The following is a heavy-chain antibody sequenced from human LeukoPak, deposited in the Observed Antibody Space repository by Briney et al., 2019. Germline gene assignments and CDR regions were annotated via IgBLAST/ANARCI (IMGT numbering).Heavy chain of an antibody. Sequence: SETLSLTCAVYGVSFRGYYWSWIRQPPGKGLEWIGEINHSGSTNYNPSLKSRVTISVDTSKNQFSLKLSSVTAADTAVYYCARKSNYVWGSYRYGDFDYWGQGTLVTVSS. CDR1: GVSFRGYY. D-gene: IGHD3-16*02. CDR3: ARKSNYVWGSYRYGDFDY. J-gene: IGHJ4*02. V-gene: IGHV4-34*01. CDR2: INHSGST.